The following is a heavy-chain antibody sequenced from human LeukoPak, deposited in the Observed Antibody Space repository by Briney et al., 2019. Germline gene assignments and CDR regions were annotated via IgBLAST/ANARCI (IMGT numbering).Heavy chain of an antibody. D-gene: IGHD3-10*01. CDR3: SRGSSGSGYFDY. V-gene: IGHV3-48*03. CDR2: ISSSGSTI. J-gene: IGHJ4*02. Sequence: GGSLRLSCAASGFTFSSYEMNWVRQAPGKGLEWVSYISSSGSTIYYADSVKGRFTISRDNAKNSLYLQMNSLRAEDTALYYCSRGSSGSGYFDYWGQGTLVTVSS. CDR1: GFTFSSYE.